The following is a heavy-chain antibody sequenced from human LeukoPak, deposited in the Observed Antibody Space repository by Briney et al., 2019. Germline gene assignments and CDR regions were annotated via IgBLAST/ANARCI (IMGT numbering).Heavy chain of an antibody. CDR2: IYYSGST. V-gene: IGHV4-59*01. CDR1: GGSISSYY. D-gene: IGHD6-13*01. J-gene: IGHJ5*02. Sequence: SETLSLTCTVSGGSISSYYWSWIRQPPGKGLEWIGYIYYSGSTNYNPSLKSRVTISVDTSKNQFSLKLSSVTAADTAVYYCASDLAAAGTGKGFDPWGQGTLVTVSS. CDR3: ASDLAAAGTGKGFDP.